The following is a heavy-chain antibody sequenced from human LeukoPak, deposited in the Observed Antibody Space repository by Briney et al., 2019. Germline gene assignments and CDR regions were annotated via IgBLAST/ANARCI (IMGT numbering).Heavy chain of an antibody. D-gene: IGHD5-18*01. Sequence: GGSLRLSCAASGFTFSDYYMSWIRQAPGKGLEWVSYISSSGSTIYYADSVKGRFTISRDNAKNSLYLQMNSLRAEDTAVYYCAREYSYVYYYGMDVWGQGTTVTVSS. V-gene: IGHV3-11*01. CDR1: GFTFSDYY. J-gene: IGHJ6*02. CDR2: ISSSGSTI. CDR3: AREYSYVYYYGMDV.